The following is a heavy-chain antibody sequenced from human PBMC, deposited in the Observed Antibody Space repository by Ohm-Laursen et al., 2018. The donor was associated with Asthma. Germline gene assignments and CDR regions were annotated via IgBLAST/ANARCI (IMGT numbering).Heavy chain of an antibody. D-gene: IGHD3-22*01. CDR1: GFTFSSYG. V-gene: IGHV3-30*03. CDR2: ISCDGSDK. Sequence: SLRLSCSASGFTFSSYGMHWVRQAPGKGLEWLAVISCDGSDKKYADSVKGRFTSSRDDAKNTLYLQMDRLRPEDTAVYYCARDWGRCDGSGYSDFDYWGQGTLVTVSS. J-gene: IGHJ4*02. CDR3: ARDWGRCDGSGYSDFDY.